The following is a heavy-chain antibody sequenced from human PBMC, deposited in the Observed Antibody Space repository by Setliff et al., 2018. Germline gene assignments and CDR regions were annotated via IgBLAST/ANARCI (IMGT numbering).Heavy chain of an antibody. CDR3: ARDRTGSYLLDY. D-gene: IGHD1-26*01. V-gene: IGHV3-21*01. CDR2: ISSSSSYI. Sequence: GGSLRLSCAASGFTFSSYSMNWVRQAPGKGLEWVSSISSSSSYIYYADSVKGRFTISRDNAKNSLCLQMNSLRAEDTAVYYCARDRTGSYLLDYWGQGTLVTVSS. CDR1: GFTFSSYS. J-gene: IGHJ4*02.